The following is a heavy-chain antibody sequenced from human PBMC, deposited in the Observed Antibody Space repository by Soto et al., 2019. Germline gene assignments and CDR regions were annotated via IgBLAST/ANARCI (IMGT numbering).Heavy chain of an antibody. CDR3: ARGGNSGGLDY. Sequence: KPGGSLRLSCAAFGFKISSSSMNWVRQAPGRGLEWVAYISSSSSYTNYADSVKGRFTISRDNAKNSLYLQMNSLRAEDTAVYYCARGGNSGGLDYWGQGTLVTVSS. D-gene: IGHD2-21*02. J-gene: IGHJ4*02. CDR1: GFKISSSS. V-gene: IGHV3-21*05. CDR2: ISSSSSYT.